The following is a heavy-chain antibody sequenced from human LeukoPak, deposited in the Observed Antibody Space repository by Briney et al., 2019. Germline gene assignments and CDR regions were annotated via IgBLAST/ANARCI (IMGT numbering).Heavy chain of an antibody. Sequence: AGSLRLSCAASGFTFSSYAMSWVRQPPGKGLEWIGEINHSGSTNYNPSLKSRVTISVDTSKNQFSLKLSSVTAADTAVYYCASRNSSGYYYYYYFDYWGQGTLVTVSS. CDR3: ASRNSSGYYYYYYFDY. V-gene: IGHV4-34*01. CDR2: INHSGST. CDR1: GFTFSSYA. D-gene: IGHD3-22*01. J-gene: IGHJ4*02.